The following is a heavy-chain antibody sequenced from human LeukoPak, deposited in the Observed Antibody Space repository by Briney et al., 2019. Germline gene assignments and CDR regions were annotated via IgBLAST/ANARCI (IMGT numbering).Heavy chain of an antibody. Sequence: ASVKVSCKASGGTFSSYAISWVRQAPGQGLEWMGGIIPIFGTANYAQKFQGRVTITTDDSTSTAYMELSSLRSEDTAVYYCAGDDSSGYYVGGDWGQGTPVTVSS. V-gene: IGHV1-69*05. D-gene: IGHD3-22*01. CDR2: IIPIFGTA. CDR3: AGDDSSGYYVGGD. CDR1: GGTFSSYA. J-gene: IGHJ4*02.